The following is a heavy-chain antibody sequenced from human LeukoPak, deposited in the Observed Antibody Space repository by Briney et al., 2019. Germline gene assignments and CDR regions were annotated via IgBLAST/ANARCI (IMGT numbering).Heavy chain of an antibody. D-gene: IGHD6-6*01. Sequence: ASVKVSCKASGGTFSSYAISWVRQAPGQGLEWMGGIIPIFGTANYAQKFQGRVTITSDESTSTAYMELSSLRSEDTAVYYCARAPVYSSSSGYYYMDVWGKGTTVTVSS. CDR2: IIPIFGTA. J-gene: IGHJ6*03. CDR3: ARAPVYSSSSGYYYMDV. CDR1: GGTFSSYA. V-gene: IGHV1-69*13.